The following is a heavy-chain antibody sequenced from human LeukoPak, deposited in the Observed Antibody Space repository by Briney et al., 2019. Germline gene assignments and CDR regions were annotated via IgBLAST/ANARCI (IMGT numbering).Heavy chain of an antibody. V-gene: IGHV5-51*01. CDR1: GSRFTSYW. CDR2: IYPGDSDT. J-gene: IGHJ5*02. CDR3: ACYDFEKNWFDP. Sequence: GGSLKISCQGSGSRFTSYWIGWVRQLPGKGLEWMGIIYPGDSDTRYSPSFQGQVTISADKSISTAYLQWSSLKASDTAMYYCACYDFEKNWFDPWGQGTLVTVSS. D-gene: IGHD5-12*01.